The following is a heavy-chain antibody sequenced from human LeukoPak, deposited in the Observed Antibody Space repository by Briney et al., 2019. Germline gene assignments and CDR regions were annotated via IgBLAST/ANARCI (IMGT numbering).Heavy chain of an antibody. D-gene: IGHD6-19*01. CDR2: TWYDGDNK. V-gene: IGHV3-33*03. Sequence: GGSLRLSCAASGFTLSRFGMHWVRQAPGKGLEWVAVTWYDGDNKYYVDSVKGRFTISRDNSKNTLYLQMNSLRAEDTAVYYCAKEDQIKYSSGRYGYWGQGTLVTVSS. CDR1: GFTLSRFG. CDR3: AKEDQIKYSSGRYGY. J-gene: IGHJ4*02.